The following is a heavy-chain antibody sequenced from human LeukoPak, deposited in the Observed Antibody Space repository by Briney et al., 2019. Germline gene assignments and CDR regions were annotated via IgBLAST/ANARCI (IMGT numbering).Heavy chain of an antibody. J-gene: IGHJ4*02. D-gene: IGHD3-22*01. Sequence: TSETLSLTCTVSGGSISSYYWSWIRQPPGKGLEWIGYIYYSGSTNYNPSLKSRVTISVDTSKNQFSLTLSSVTAADTAVYYCARHGEYYYDSSGYYYKQYYFDYWGQGTLVTVSS. CDR1: GGSISSYY. V-gene: IGHV4-59*08. CDR2: IYYSGST. CDR3: ARHGEYYYDSSGYYYKQYYFDY.